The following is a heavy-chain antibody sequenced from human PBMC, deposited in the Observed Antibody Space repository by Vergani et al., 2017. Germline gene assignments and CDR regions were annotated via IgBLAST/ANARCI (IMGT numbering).Heavy chain of an antibody. CDR1: GFTFSNSA. Sequence: EVQLVESGGGLVKRGGSLRLSCVASGFTFSNSAMNWVRQAPGKGLGWVSGISGSGVSAYYTDSVKGRFTIARDNSKNMLFLQMNNLRTEDKAIYYCAXQYFVSGNYLFDYWCQGTLVTVSS. CDR2: ISGSGVSA. J-gene: IGHJ4*02. V-gene: IGHV3-23*04. CDR3: AXQYFVSGNYLFDY. D-gene: IGHD3-9*01.